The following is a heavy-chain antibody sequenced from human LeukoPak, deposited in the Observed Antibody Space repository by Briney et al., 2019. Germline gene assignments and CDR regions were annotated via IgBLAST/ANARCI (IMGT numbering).Heavy chain of an antibody. CDR3: AKDLGLEQQLARYMDV. D-gene: IGHD6-13*01. CDR2: ISSSSSYI. J-gene: IGHJ6*03. CDR1: GFTFSSYS. V-gene: IGHV3-21*04. Sequence: PGGSLRLSCAASGFTFSSYSMNWVRQAPGKGLEWVSSISSSSSYIYYADSVKGRFTISRDNSKNTLYLQMNSLRAEDTAVYYCAKDLGLEQQLARYMDVWGKGTTVTVSS.